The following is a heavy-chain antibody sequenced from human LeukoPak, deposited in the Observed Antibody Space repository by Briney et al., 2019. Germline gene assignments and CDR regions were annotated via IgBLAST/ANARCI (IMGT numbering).Heavy chain of an antibody. D-gene: IGHD6-13*01. CDR1: GGSISSYY. CDR3: ARHHIAAGGTGAFDI. V-gene: IGHV4-59*08. CDR2: IYYSGSI. J-gene: IGHJ3*02. Sequence: SETLSLTCIVSGGSISSYYWSWIRQPPGKGLEWIGYIYYSGSINYNPSLKSRVTISVDTSKNQFSLKLSSVTAADTAVYYCARHHIAAGGTGAFDIWGQGTMVTVSS.